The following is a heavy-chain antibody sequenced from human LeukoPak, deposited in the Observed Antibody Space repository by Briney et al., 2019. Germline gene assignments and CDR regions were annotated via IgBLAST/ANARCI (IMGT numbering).Heavy chain of an antibody. V-gene: IGHV5-51*01. J-gene: IGHJ6*03. CDR1: GYSFTSYW. CDR3: ARQVPYSSSAYYYYYYMDV. D-gene: IGHD6-6*01. Sequence: GESLKISCKGSGYSFTSYWIGWVRQMPGKGLEWMGIIYPGDSDTRYSPSFQGQVTISADKSISTAYLQWSSLKASDTAMYYCARQVPYSSSAYYYYYYMDVWGKGTMVTVSS. CDR2: IYPGDSDT.